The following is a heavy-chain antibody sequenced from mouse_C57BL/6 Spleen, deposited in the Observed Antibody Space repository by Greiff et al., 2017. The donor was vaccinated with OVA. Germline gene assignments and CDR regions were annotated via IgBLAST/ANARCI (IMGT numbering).Heavy chain of an antibody. CDR3: ARDYGSSHYYAMDY. V-gene: IGHV3-6*01. J-gene: IGHJ4*01. D-gene: IGHD1-1*01. CDR2: ISYDGSN. Sequence: DVHLVESGPGLVKPSQSLSLTCSVTGYSITSGYYWNWIRQFPGNKLEWMGYISYDGSNNYNPSLKNRISITRDTSKNQFFLKLNSVTTEDTATYYCARDYGSSHYYAMDYWGQGTSVTVSS. CDR1: GYSITSGYY.